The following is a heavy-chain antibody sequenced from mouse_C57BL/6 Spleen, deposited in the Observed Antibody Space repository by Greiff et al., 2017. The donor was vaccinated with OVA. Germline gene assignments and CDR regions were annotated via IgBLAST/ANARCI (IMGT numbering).Heavy chain of an antibody. CDR3: ARTGDYGSSPDWFAY. CDR1: GFTFSSYT. Sequence: EVQGVESGGGLVKPGGSLKLSCAASGFTFSSYTMSWVRQTPEKRLEWVATISGGGGNTYYPDSVKGRFTISRDNAKNTLYLQMSSLRSEDTALYYCARTGDYGSSPDWFAYWGQGTLVTVSA. J-gene: IGHJ3*01. CDR2: ISGGGGNT. V-gene: IGHV5-9*01. D-gene: IGHD1-1*01.